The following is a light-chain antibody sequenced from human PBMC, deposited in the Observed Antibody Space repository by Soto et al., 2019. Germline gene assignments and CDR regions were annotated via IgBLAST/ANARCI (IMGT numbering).Light chain of an antibody. CDR2: AAS. Sequence: QLTQSPSSLSASLGDRVTITCRASQMIYSYLNWYQQKPGKAPNLLIYAASSFQSGVPSRFSGSGSGTEFTLTISSLQPEDFATYYCQQDYSTPWTFGQGTKVDIK. J-gene: IGKJ1*01. CDR1: QMIYSY. CDR3: QQDYSTPWT. V-gene: IGKV1-39*01.